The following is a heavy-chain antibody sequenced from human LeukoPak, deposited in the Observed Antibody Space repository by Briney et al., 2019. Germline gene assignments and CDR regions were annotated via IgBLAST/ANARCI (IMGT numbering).Heavy chain of an antibody. CDR2: ISAYNGNT. CDR3: ARDKWDSGSHGFDY. J-gene: IGHJ4*02. D-gene: IGHD1-26*01. V-gene: IGHV1-18*01. CDR1: GYTFTSYG. Sequence: GASVKVSCKGSGYTFTSYGISWVRQAPGQGLEWMGWISAYNGNTNYAQKLQGRVTMTTDTSTSTAYMELRSLRSDDTAVYYCARDKWDSGSHGFDYWGQGTLVTVSS.